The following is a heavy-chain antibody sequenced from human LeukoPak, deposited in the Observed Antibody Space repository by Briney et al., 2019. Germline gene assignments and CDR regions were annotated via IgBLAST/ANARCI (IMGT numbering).Heavy chain of an antibody. CDR1: GYSFTSYW. V-gene: IGHV5-51*01. D-gene: IGHD3-22*01. CDR3: ARHGGYYDSSGYYPPGDY. CDR2: IYPGDSDT. Sequence: GESLQISCQGSGYSFTSYWIGWVRQMTGKGMEWMGIIYPGDSDTRYSPSFQGQVTISADKSISTADLQWSSLKASDTAMYYCARHGGYYDSSGYYPPGDYWGQGTLVTVSS. J-gene: IGHJ4*02.